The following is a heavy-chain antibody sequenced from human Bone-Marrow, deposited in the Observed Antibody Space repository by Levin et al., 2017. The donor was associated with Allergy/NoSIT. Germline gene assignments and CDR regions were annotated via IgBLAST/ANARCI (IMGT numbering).Heavy chain of an antibody. D-gene: IGHD6-6*01. CDR3: ARFLSSYYYYYMDV. CDR1: GFTFDDYG. CDR2: INWNGGST. V-gene: IGHV3-20*04. J-gene: IGHJ6*03. Sequence: GGSLRLSCAASGFTFDDYGMSWVRQAPGKGLEWVSGINWNGGSTGYADSVKGRFTISRDNAKNSLYLQMNSLRAEDTALYYCARFLSSYYYYYMDVWGKGTTVTVSS.